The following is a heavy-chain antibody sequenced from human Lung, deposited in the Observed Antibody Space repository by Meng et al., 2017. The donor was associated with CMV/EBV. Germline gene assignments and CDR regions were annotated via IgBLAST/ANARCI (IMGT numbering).Heavy chain of an antibody. CDR1: GYTFTSYA. V-gene: IGHV7-4-1*02. D-gene: IGHD5-24*01. CDR3: ARDSPLDGYSLLDY. J-gene: IGHJ4*02. Sequence: QVQLVQSGSELKQPGASVKASCRPSGYTFTSYAINWVRQAPGQGPDWMGWIDPNTGNPTYDQGFTGRFVFSLDTSVSTAYLQINSLRADDTAVYYCARDSPLDGYSLLDYWGQGTLVTVSS. CDR2: IDPNTGNP.